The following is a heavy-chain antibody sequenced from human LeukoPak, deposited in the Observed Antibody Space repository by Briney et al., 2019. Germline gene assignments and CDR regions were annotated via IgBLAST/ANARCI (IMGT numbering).Heavy chain of an antibody. V-gene: IGHV3-7*03. CDR1: GFTFSSYA. CDR2: IKQDGSEK. CDR3: ARGGYYYDSSGLIVDDAFDI. J-gene: IGHJ3*02. D-gene: IGHD3-22*01. Sequence: GGSLRLSCAASGFTFSSYAMSWVRQAPGKGLEWVANIKQDGSEKYYVDSVMGRFTISRDNAKNSLYLQMNSLRAEDTAVYYCARGGYYYDSSGLIVDDAFDIWGQGTMVTVSS.